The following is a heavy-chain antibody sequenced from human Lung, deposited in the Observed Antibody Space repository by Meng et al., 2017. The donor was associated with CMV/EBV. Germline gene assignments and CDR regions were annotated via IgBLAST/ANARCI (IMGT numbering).Heavy chain of an antibody. CDR3: ARKVFRASDAFDI. Sequence: ASXXVSXKASGYTFTGYYLHWVRQAPGQGLEWMGWINSKIGDANYTQKFQGRVTVTRDTSISTAYMELKRLTYDDTAVYFCARKVFRASDAFDIWGQGTMVTVS. J-gene: IGHJ3*02. CDR2: INSKIGDA. V-gene: IGHV1-2*02. CDR1: GYTFTGYY.